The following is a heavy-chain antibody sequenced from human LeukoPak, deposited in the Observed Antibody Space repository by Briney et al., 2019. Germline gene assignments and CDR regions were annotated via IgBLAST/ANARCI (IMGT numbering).Heavy chain of an antibody. Sequence: PSETLSLTCTVSSGSFGSYYWSRIRQPPGKGLEWIGYIYYSGNTNYDPSLKSRVTISVDTSKNQFSLKLSSVTAADTAVYYCARRGSGKYFDYWGQGTLVTVSS. CDR1: SGSFGSYY. V-gene: IGHV4-59*08. D-gene: IGHD3-10*01. CDR3: ARRGSGKYFDY. J-gene: IGHJ4*02. CDR2: IYYSGNT.